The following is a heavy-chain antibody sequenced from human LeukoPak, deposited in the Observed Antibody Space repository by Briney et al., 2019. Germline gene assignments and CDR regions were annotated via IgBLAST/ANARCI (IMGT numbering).Heavy chain of an antibody. V-gene: IGHV1-46*01. CDR3: ARGQYYYDTSGYYPSYFDY. D-gene: IGHD3-22*01. CDR1: GYTFTSYY. CDR2: INPSGGSPSGGST. Sequence: ASVKVSCKASGYTFTSYYMHWVRQAPGQGLEWMGIINPSGGSPSGGSTSYAQKFQGRVTMTRDTSTSTVYMELSSLRSEDTAVYYCARGQYYYDTSGYYPSYFDYWGQGTLVTVSS. J-gene: IGHJ4*02.